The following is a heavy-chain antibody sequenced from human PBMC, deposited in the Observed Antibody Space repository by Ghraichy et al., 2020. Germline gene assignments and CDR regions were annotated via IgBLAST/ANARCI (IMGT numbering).Heavy chain of an antibody. CDR3: ARVVAAAAGYYYYYYGMDV. V-gene: IGHV4-34*01. Sequence: SETLSLTCAVYGGSFSGYYWSWIRQPPGKGLEWIGEINHSGSTNYNPSLKSRVTISVDTSKNQFSLKLSSVTAADTAVYYCARVVAAAAGYYYYYYGMDVWGQGTTVTVSS. J-gene: IGHJ6*02. D-gene: IGHD6-13*01. CDR2: INHSGST. CDR1: GGSFSGYY.